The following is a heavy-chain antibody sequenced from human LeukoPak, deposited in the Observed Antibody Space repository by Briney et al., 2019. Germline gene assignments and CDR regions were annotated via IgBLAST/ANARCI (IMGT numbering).Heavy chain of an antibody. CDR2: ISPRGST. V-gene: IGHV4-61*02. CDR1: GGSISSGSYY. J-gene: IGHJ4*02. Sequence: KPSETLSLTCTVSGGSISSGSYYWNWIRQPAGKGLEWIGRISPRGSTNSNPSLKSRVTMSVDRSKNQFSLKVTSVTAADTAIYYCARVVRGVLYYCDLWGQGTLVTVSS. D-gene: IGHD3-10*01. CDR3: ARVVRGVLYYCDL.